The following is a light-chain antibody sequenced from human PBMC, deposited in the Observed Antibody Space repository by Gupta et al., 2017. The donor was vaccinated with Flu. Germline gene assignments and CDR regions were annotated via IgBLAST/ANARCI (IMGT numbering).Light chain of an antibody. CDR3: QQYGSSPT. V-gene: IGKV3-20*01. J-gene: IGKJ4*01. Sequence: RQAPRLLIYGDSTGASGVPHRFSASGSGTDFTLIINGLEPEDFTVYYCQQYGSSPTFGGGTKV. CDR2: GDS.